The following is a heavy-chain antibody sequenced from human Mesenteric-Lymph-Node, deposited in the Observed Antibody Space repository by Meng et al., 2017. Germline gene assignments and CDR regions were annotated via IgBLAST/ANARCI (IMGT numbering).Heavy chain of an antibody. V-gene: IGHV4-61*02. J-gene: IGHJ4*02. CDR2: IYTSGST. CDR3: ATSGRNYDYVWGSYRTDY. Sequence: LRLSCTVSGGSISSGNYYWSWIRQPAGKGLEWIGRIYTSGSTNYNPSLKSRVTISVDTSKNQFSLKLSSVTAADMAVYYCATSGRNYDYVWGSYRTDYWGQGTLVTVSS. CDR1: GGSISSGNYY. D-gene: IGHD3-16*02.